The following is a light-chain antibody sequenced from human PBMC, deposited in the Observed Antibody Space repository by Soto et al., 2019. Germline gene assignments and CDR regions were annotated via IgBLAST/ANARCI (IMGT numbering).Light chain of an antibody. CDR3: QQRSNWPLVT. CDR2: DAS. Sequence: VMTQSPATLSVSPGEGATLSCRASQSVSSYLAWYQQKPGQAPRLLIYDASNRATGIPARFSGSGSGTDFTLTISSLEPEDFAVYYCQQRSNWPLVTFGQGTRLEIK. CDR1: QSVSSY. J-gene: IGKJ5*01. V-gene: IGKV3-11*01.